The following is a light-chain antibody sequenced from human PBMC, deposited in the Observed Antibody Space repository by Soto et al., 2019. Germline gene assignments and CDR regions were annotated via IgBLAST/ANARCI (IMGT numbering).Light chain of an antibody. CDR1: SSDVGGYSS. CDR3: SSSTSSNTRA. J-gene: IGLJ2*01. V-gene: IGLV2-14*01. CDR2: DVT. Sequence: SALAQPASVSGSPGQSITISCTGTSSDVGGYSSVSWYQQHPGKAPKLMLYDVTNRPSGVSNRFSGSKSGNTASLTISGLQTGDEADYYCSSSTSSNTRAFGGGTKVTVL.